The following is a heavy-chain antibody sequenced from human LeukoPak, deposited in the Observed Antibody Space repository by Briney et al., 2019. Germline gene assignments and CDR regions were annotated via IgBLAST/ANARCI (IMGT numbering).Heavy chain of an antibody. CDR3: ARDLSVTTRDDAFDI. J-gene: IGHJ3*02. D-gene: IGHD5-18*01. CDR1: GGSISSYY. Sequence: SETLSLTCTVSGGSISSYYWTWIRQPPGKGLEWIGYIYYSGSTNYNPSLKSRVTISVDTSKNQFSLKLSSVTAADTAVYYCARDLSVTTRDDAFDIWGQGTMATVSS. V-gene: IGHV4-59*01. CDR2: IYYSGST.